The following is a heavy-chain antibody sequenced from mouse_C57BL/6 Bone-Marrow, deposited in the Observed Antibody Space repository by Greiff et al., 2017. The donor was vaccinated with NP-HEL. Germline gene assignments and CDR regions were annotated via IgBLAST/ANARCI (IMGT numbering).Heavy chain of an antibody. Sequence: EVMLVESGGDLVKPGGSLKLSCAASGFTFSSYGMSWVRQTPDKRLEWVATISSGGSYTYYPDSVKGRFTISRDNAKNTLYLQMSSLKSEDTAMYYCARLYYGNRFDYWGQGTTLTVSS. J-gene: IGHJ2*01. CDR3: ARLYYGNRFDY. CDR1: GFTFSSYG. CDR2: ISSGGSYT. V-gene: IGHV5-6*01. D-gene: IGHD2-1*01.